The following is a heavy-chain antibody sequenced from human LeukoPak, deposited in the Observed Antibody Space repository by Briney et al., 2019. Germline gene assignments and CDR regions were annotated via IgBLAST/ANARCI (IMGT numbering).Heavy chain of an antibody. CDR1: GVTFGSKD. V-gene: IGHV3-30*02. CDR3: AKRNRHYMDV. CDR2: IQYDGSNK. J-gene: IGHJ6*03. Sequence: GGSLRLSCVASGVTFGSKDMHWVRQAPGKGLEWVAFIQYDGSNKYEDSVRGRFTISRDNSKNTLYLQIHSLRSEDTAVYYCAKRNRHYMDVWGKGTTVTIS.